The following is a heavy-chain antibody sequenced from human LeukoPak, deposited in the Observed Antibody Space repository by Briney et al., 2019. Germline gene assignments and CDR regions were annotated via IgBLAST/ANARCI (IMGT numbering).Heavy chain of an antibody. D-gene: IGHD3-22*01. V-gene: IGHV3-30*03. CDR2: ISYDGSNK. Sequence: GRSLRLSCAASGFTFSSYGIHWVRQAPGKGLEWVAAISYDGSNKYYADSVKGRFTISRDNSKNTLYLQMNSLRAEDTAVYYCARDQGVVVHGKYHYYGMDVWGQGTRSPSP. CDR3: ARDQGVVVHGKYHYYGMDV. J-gene: IGHJ6*02. CDR1: GFTFSSYG.